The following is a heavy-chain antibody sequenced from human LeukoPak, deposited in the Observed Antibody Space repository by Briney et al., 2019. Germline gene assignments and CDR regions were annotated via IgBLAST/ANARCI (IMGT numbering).Heavy chain of an antibody. Sequence: GGSLRLSCAASGFTFSNAWMNWVRQAPGKGLEWVGRIKSKTDGGTTDYAAPVKGRFTISRDDPKNTLYLQMNSLRAEDTAVYYCAREDRITIDAFDIWGQGTMVTVSS. V-gene: IGHV3-15*07. D-gene: IGHD3-10*01. CDR1: GFTFSNAW. CDR3: AREDRITIDAFDI. CDR2: IKSKTDGGTT. J-gene: IGHJ3*02.